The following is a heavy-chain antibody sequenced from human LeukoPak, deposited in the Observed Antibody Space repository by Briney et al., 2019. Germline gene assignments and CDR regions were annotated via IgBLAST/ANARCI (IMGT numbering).Heavy chain of an antibody. J-gene: IGHJ4*02. CDR1: GGSISSSNYY. V-gene: IGHV4-39*01. D-gene: IGHD2-15*01. Sequence: PSETLSLTCTVSGGSISSSNYYWGWIRQPPGKGLEWIGSIYYSGNTYYNPSLKSRVTISVDTSKNQFSLKLSSVTAADTAVYSCARLSPVYCSGGTCYPAFDYWGQGTLVTVSS. CDR3: ARLSPVYCSGGTCYPAFDY. CDR2: IYYSGNT.